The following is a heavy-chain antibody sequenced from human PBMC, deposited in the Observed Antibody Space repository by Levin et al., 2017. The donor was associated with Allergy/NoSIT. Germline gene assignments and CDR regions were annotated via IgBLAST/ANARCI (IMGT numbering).Heavy chain of an antibody. J-gene: IGHJ6*02. CDR3: ARGEQLAFPYYYGMDV. V-gene: IGHV1-69*13. D-gene: IGHD6-13*01. Sequence: SVKVSCKASEGTFSSYAISWVRQAPGQGLEWMGGIIPIFGTANNAQKFQGRVTITADESTSTAYMELSSLRSEDTAVYYCARGEQLAFPYYYGMDVWGQGTTVTVSS. CDR2: IIPIFGTA. CDR1: EGTFSSYA.